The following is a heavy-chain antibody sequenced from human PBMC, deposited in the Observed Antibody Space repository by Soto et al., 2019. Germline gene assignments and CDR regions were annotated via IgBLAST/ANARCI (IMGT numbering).Heavy chain of an antibody. D-gene: IGHD3-3*01. CDR2: ISGSGGST. CDR1: GFTFSSYA. CDR3: AKDGRFLEWLLDY. V-gene: IGHV3-23*01. J-gene: IGHJ4*02. Sequence: GGSLRLSCAASGFTFSSYAMSWVRQAPGKGLEWVSAISGSGGSTYYADSVKGRFTISRDNSKTTLYLQMNSLRAEDTAVYYCAKDGRFLEWLLDYWDQGTLVTVSS.